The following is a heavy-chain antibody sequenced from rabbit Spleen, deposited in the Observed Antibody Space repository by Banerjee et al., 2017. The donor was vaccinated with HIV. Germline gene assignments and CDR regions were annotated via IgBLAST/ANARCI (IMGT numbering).Heavy chain of an antibody. D-gene: IGHD4-1*01. CDR1: GFSFSNGYV. Sequence: QEQLVESGGGLVQPEGSLTLTCTASGFSFSNGYVMCWVRQAPGKGLEWIACINSFSGGTVYATWAKGRFTVSKASWTTVTLQMTSLTAADTATYFCARDGSGWGANFNLWGPGTLVTVS. V-gene: IGHV1S45*01. CDR3: ARDGSGWGANFNL. J-gene: IGHJ4*01. CDR2: INSFSGGT.